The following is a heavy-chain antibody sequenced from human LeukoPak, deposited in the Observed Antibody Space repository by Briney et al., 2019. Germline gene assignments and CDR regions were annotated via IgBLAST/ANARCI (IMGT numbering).Heavy chain of an antibody. CDR1: GFTFKSYS. J-gene: IGHJ3*02. Sequence: GGSLRLSCSAPGFTFKSYSMNWVRQAPGKGLEWVSSISNRGNYIYYADSVKGRFTISRDNAKNSLYLQMDSLRAEDTAVYYCARETLTRYCSSTSCYSYDAFDIWGQGTMVTVSS. CDR2: ISNRGNYI. CDR3: ARETLTRYCSSTSCYSYDAFDI. V-gene: IGHV3-21*01. D-gene: IGHD2-2*01.